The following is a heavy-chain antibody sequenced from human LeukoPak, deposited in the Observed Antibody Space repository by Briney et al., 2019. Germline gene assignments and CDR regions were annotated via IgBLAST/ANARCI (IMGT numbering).Heavy chain of an antibody. D-gene: IGHD3-22*01. V-gene: IGHV4-4*07. J-gene: IGHJ4*02. Sequence: SETLSLTCTVSGGSISSYYWSWIRQPAGKGLEWIGRIYASGSTNYNSSLKSRVTMSVDTSNNQFSLKLSSVTAADTAVYYCARGSDSSGYYYRIDYWGQGTLVTVSS. CDR2: IYASGST. CDR1: GGSISSYY. CDR3: ARGSDSSGYYYRIDY.